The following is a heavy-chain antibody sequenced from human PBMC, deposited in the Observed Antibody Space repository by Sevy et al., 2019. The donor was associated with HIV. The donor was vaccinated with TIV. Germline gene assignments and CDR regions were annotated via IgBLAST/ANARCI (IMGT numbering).Heavy chain of an antibody. CDR1: GFTFNTYA. CDR2: ISGSAYST. CDR3: AKESPGYNYDSSGSLDY. J-gene: IGHJ4*02. V-gene: IGHV3-23*01. D-gene: IGHD3-22*01. Sequence: GGSLRLSCAASGFTFNTYAMSWVRQAPGKGLEWVSGISGSAYSTYYADSVKGRFTISRDNSKNTLSLQMNSLRAEDTAVYYCAKESPGYNYDSSGSLDYWGQGTLVTVPS.